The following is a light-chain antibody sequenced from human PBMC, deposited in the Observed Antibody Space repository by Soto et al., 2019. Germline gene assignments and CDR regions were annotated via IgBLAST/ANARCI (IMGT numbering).Light chain of an antibody. CDR1: SSDVGGYNY. CDR3: SSYAGSSNV. CDR2: EVN. Sequence: QSVLTQPPSASGSLGQSVAISRTGTSSDVGGYNYVSWYQQHPGKAPKLMIYEVNKRPSGVPDRFSGSKSGNTASLTVSGLQAEDEADYYCSSYAGSSNVFGTGTKVTVL. V-gene: IGLV2-8*01. J-gene: IGLJ1*01.